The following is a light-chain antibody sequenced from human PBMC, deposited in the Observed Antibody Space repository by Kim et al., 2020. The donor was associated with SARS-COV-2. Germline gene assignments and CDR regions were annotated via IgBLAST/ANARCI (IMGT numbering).Light chain of an antibody. Sequence: QSVTISCTGTSSDVGGYNSVSWYQQHPGKAPKLMISQVSKRPSGVPDRFSGSKSANTASLTVSGLQAEDEADYYCSSFAGSHTLYVFGTGTKVTVL. CDR1: SSDVGGYNS. CDR2: QVS. V-gene: IGLV2-8*01. J-gene: IGLJ1*01. CDR3: SSFAGSHTLYV.